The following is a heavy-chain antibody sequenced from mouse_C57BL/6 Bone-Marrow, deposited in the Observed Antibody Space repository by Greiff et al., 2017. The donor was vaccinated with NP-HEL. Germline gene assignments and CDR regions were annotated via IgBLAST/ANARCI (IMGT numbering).Heavy chain of an antibody. CDR1: GYTFTDYY. CDR2: INPNNGGT. D-gene: IGHD4-1*01. Sequence: EVQLQQSGPELVKPGASVKISCKASGYTFTDYYMNWVKQSHGKSLEWIGDINPNNGGTSYNQKFKGKATLTVDKSSITAYMELRSLTSEDSAVYYCAKEETGTDAMDYWGQGTSVTVSS. V-gene: IGHV1-26*01. J-gene: IGHJ4*01. CDR3: AKEETGTDAMDY.